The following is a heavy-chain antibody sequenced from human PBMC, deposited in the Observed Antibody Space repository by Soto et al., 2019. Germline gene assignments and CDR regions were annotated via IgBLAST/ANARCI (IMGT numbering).Heavy chain of an antibody. J-gene: IGHJ6*03. D-gene: IGHD6-19*01. CDR3: ARGPNRYSSGVQLGYYMDV. CDR2: IWYDGSNK. Sequence: GGSLRLSCAASGFTFSNYGIHWVRQPPGKGLEWVAVIWYDGSNKYYADSVKGRFTISRDNSNNTLCLQVNSLRADDTAVYYCARGPNRYSSGVQLGYYMDVWGKGTTVTVSS. V-gene: IGHV3-33*01. CDR1: GFTFSNYG.